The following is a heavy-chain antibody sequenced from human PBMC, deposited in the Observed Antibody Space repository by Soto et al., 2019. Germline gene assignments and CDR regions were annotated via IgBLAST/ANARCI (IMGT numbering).Heavy chain of an antibody. CDR2: IFHSGAT. CDR1: GGSISTYY. J-gene: IGHJ3*02. V-gene: IGHV4-59*01. D-gene: IGHD3-16*01. Sequence: QVQLQESGPGLVKPSETLSLTCSVSGGSISTYYWSWIRQAPGKRLEWLGYIFHSGATNYNPSLGSRVTISVDTSKSQWSLRLTSVTAADTGVYYCARALMGSFDAFDIWGQGTTVTVSS. CDR3: ARALMGSFDAFDI.